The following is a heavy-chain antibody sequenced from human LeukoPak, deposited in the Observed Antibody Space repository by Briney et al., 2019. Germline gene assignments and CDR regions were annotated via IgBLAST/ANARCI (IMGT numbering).Heavy chain of an antibody. CDR2: INTDTGHP. D-gene: IGHD2-8*02. V-gene: IGHV7-4-1*02. J-gene: IGHJ3*02. CDR1: GYTFNSYA. Sequence: ASVKVSCKVFGYTFNSYAMNWVRQAPGQGLEWMGWINTDTGHPTYAQAFTGRFVFSLDASVSTAYLQINSLKAEDTAVYYCGRSGATRRDDAFDIWGQGTMVTVSS. CDR3: GRSGATRRDDAFDI.